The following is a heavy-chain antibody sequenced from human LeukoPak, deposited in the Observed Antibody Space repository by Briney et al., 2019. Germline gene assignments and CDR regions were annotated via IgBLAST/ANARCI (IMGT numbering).Heavy chain of an antibody. Sequence: SETLSLTCTVSGGSISSYYWSWIRQPPGKGLEWIGEINHSGSTNYNPSLKSRVTISVDTSKNQFSLKLSSVTAADTAVYYCARDDMGNRIQLWARPSRYYGMDVWGQGTTVTVSS. CDR2: INHSGST. CDR1: GGSISSYY. V-gene: IGHV4-34*01. CDR3: ARDDMGNRIQLWARPSRYYGMDV. J-gene: IGHJ6*02. D-gene: IGHD5-18*01.